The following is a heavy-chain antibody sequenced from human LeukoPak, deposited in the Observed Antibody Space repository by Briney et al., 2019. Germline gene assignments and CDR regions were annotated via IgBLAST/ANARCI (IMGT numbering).Heavy chain of an antibody. D-gene: IGHD3-22*01. CDR3: AKDFLLYDSSTYFDY. CDR2: INPNSGGT. V-gene: IGHV1-2*02. Sequence: ASVKVSCKASGYTFTGYYMHWVRQAPGQGLEWMGWINPNSGGTNYAQKFQGRVTMTRDTSISTAYMELSRLRSDDTAVYYCAKDFLLYDSSTYFDYWGQGTLVTVSS. J-gene: IGHJ4*02. CDR1: GYTFTGYY.